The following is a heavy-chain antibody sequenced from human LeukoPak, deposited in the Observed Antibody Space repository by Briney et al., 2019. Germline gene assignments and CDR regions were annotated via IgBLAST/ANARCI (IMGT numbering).Heavy chain of an antibody. Sequence: GSSVKVSCKASGGRFSSYAISWVRQAPGQGLEWMGGIIPIFGTANYAQKFQGRVTITADESTSTAYMELSSLRSEDTAVYYCARDILTGYYTSFDYWGQGTLVTVSS. CDR2: IIPIFGTA. V-gene: IGHV1-69*01. D-gene: IGHD3-9*01. CDR1: GGRFSSYA. J-gene: IGHJ4*02. CDR3: ARDILTGYYTSFDY.